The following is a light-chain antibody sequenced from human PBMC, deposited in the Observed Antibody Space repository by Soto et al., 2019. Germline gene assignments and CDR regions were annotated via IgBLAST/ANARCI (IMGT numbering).Light chain of an antibody. CDR2: DAS. CDR1: QSVISY. V-gene: IGKV3-11*01. Sequence: EIVLTQSPATLSLSPGERATLSCSARQSVISYLAFYQQRPGQAPRLLIYDASSRATGIPDRFSGGGSGTDFTLTLSSLEPEDFAVYYCPQFSSYPLTFGGGTKVDI. J-gene: IGKJ4*01. CDR3: PQFSSYPLT.